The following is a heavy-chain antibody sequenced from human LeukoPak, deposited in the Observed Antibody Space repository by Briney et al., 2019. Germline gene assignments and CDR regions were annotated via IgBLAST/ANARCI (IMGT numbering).Heavy chain of an antibody. V-gene: IGHV1-46*02. D-gene: IGHD3-3*01. J-gene: IGHJ4*02. CDR3: ARGNPVDFWSGYTPYYFDY. CDR1: GYTFNSYY. CDR2: INPSGGRT. Sequence: EASVKVSCKASGYTFNSYYMHWVRQAPGQGLEWMGTINPSGGRTNYAQKLQGRVTMTTDTSTSTAYMELRSLRSDDTAVYYCARGNPVDFWSGYTPYYFDYWGQGTLVTVSS.